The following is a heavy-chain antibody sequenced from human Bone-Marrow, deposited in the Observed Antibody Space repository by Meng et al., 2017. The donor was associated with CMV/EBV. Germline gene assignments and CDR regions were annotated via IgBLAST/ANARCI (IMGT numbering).Heavy chain of an antibody. J-gene: IGHJ4*02. CDR3: TGSQRGSDY. CDR1: GFTFGDSV. V-gene: IGHV3-49*04. CDR2: IRSKTYGGTT. Sequence: GGSLRLSCTASGFTFGDSVMSWVRQTPGNGLECVGFIRSKTYGGTTEYAASVKGRFIISRDDSKSIAYLQMNSLKTEDTAVYYCTGSQRGSDYWGQGTLVTVSS.